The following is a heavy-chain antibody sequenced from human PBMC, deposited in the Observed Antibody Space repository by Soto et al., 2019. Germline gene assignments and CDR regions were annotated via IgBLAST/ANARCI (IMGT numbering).Heavy chain of an antibody. Sequence: PGGSLRLSCAASGFTFSSYAMSWVRQAPGKGLEWVSAISGSGGSTYYADSVKGRFTISRDNSKNTLYLQMNSLRAEDTAVYYCAKGLGYSYGEWDYFDYWGQGTLVTVSS. CDR2: ISGSGGST. D-gene: IGHD5-18*01. J-gene: IGHJ4*02. V-gene: IGHV3-23*01. CDR3: AKGLGYSYGEWDYFDY. CDR1: GFTFSSYA.